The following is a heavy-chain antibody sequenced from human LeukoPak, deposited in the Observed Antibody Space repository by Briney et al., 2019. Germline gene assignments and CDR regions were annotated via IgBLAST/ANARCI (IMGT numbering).Heavy chain of an antibody. CDR3: ARDREYNSFDY. Sequence: GGSLRLSCAASGVTFSSLWMTWVRQAPGKGLEWVANINPDGSVKNYVDSMRGRFTISRDNAKNSLYLQMNSLRAEDTAVYYCARDREYNSFDYWGQGTLVTVSS. J-gene: IGHJ4*02. V-gene: IGHV3-7*01. D-gene: IGHD2/OR15-2a*01. CDR1: GVTFSSLW. CDR2: INPDGSVK.